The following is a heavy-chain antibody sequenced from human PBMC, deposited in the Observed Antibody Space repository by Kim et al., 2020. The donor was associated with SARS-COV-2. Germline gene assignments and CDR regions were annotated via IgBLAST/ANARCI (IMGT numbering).Heavy chain of an antibody. D-gene: IGHD2-21*02. J-gene: IGHJ3*02. Sequence: ASVKVSCKASGYTFTSYAMHWVRQAPGQRLEWMGWINAGNGNTKYSQKFQGRVTITRDTSASTAYMELSSLRSEDTAVYYCARVTRGDFDAFDIWGQGTMVTVSS. CDR2: INAGNGNT. V-gene: IGHV1-3*01. CDR3: ARVTRGDFDAFDI. CDR1: GYTFTSYA.